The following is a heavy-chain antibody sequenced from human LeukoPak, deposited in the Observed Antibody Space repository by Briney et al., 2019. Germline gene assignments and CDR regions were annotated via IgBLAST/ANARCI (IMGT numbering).Heavy chain of an antibody. CDR2: INSDGSST. J-gene: IGHJ4*02. CDR3: ASPHSTSQYAVDY. D-gene: IGHD6-13*01. V-gene: IGHV3-74*01. CDR1: GFSFRTYW. Sequence: PGGSLRLSCTAPGFSFRTYWVHWVCQAPGKGLVWVSRINSDGSSTSYADSVKGRFTISRDNAKNTLYLQMNDLRVEDTAVYYCASPHSTSQYAVDYWGQGTLVTVSS.